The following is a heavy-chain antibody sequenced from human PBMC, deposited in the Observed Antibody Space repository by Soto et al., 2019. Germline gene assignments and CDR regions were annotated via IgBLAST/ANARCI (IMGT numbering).Heavy chain of an antibody. CDR2: MNPNSGNT. Sequence: QVQLVQSGAEVKKPGASVKVSCKASGYTFTSYAINWVRQATGQRLKWMGWMNPNSGNTDYAQKFQGRVTITRNTAISTDYKVRSRLRSETTVVYYAGGGPQPVKYFDHWGQGTLVTVSS. V-gene: IGHV1-8*03. CDR1: GYTFTSYA. J-gene: IGHJ1*01. CDR3: GGGPQPVKYFDH.